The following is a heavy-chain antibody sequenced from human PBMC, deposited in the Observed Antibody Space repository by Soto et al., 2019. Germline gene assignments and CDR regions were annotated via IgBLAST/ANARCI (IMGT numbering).Heavy chain of an antibody. CDR1: GFTFSSYG. Sequence: VQLVESGGGVVQPGRSLRLSCAASGFTFSSYGMHWVRQAPGKGLEWVAVISYDGSNKYYADSVKGRFTVSRDNSKNTLYLQMNSLRAEDTAVYYCAKESMVTSTHYYYYYGMDVWGQGTTVTVSS. D-gene: IGHD2-21*02. V-gene: IGHV3-30*18. CDR2: ISYDGSNK. CDR3: AKESMVTSTHYYYYYGMDV. J-gene: IGHJ6*02.